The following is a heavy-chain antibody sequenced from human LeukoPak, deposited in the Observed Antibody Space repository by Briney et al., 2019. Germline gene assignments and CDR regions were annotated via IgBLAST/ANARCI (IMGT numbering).Heavy chain of an antibody. V-gene: IGHV3-30*03. Sequence: TGGSLRLSCAASGFTFSSYGMHWVRQAPGKGLEWVAVISYDGSNKYYADSVKGRFTISRDNSKNTLYLQMNSLRAEDTAVYYCARGPLYYDILTGYDYWGQGTLVTVSS. J-gene: IGHJ4*02. CDR3: ARGPLYYDILTGYDY. D-gene: IGHD3-9*01. CDR1: GFTFSSYG. CDR2: ISYDGSNK.